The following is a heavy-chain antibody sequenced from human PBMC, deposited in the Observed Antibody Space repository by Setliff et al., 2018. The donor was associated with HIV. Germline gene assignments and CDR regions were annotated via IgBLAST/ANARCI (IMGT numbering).Heavy chain of an antibody. J-gene: IGHJ3*02. D-gene: IGHD3-10*01. CDR2: INPNTGSP. CDR3: ASGGDRMQIWSRFPFDI. V-gene: IGHV7-4-1*02. Sequence: ASVKVSCKASGYTFNNYALYWVRQAPGQGFEWMGWINPNTGSPTYALGVTRRFVFSLDPSVRTAYLQITGLKAEDTAVYYRASGGDRMQIWSRFPFDIWGQGTMVTVSS. CDR1: GYTFNNYA.